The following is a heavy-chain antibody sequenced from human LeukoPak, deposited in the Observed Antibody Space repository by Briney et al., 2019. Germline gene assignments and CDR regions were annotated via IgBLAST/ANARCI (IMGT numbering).Heavy chain of an antibody. J-gene: IGHJ4*02. CDR1: GVSVSSYY. V-gene: IGHV4-59*08. Sequence: SETLSLTCSVSGVSVSSYYWSWIRQSPGKGLEWIGYIHNSGRTNYNPSLKSRVTGFVDTSKNQVSPRLSSVTAADTAVYYCARHGTISSESYFDYWGQGALVTVSS. CDR2: IHNSGRT. D-gene: IGHD1-14*01. CDR3: ARHGTISSESYFDY.